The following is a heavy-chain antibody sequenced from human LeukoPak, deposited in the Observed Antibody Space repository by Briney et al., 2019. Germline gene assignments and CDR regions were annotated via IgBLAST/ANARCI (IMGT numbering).Heavy chain of an antibody. Sequence: GGSLRLSCAASGFTFSSYGMHWVRQAPGKGLEGVAVIWYDGSNKYYADSVKGRFTISRDNSKNTLYLQMNSLRAEDTAVYYCARGRWLQLWGDYWGQGTLVTVSS. V-gene: IGHV3-33*01. CDR1: GFTFSSYG. CDR2: IWYDGSNK. D-gene: IGHD5-24*01. J-gene: IGHJ4*02. CDR3: ARGRWLQLWGDY.